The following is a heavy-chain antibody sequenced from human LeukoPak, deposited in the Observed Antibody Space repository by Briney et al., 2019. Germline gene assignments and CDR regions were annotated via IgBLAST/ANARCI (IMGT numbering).Heavy chain of an antibody. Sequence: PSETLSLTCTVSGGSISSYYWSWIRQPAGKGLEWIGRIYTSGSTNYNPSLKSRVTMSVDTSKNQFSLKLSSVTAADTAVYYYARDRNYYGSGIDGYYYYYMDVWGKGTTVTVSS. CDR2: IYTSGST. D-gene: IGHD3-10*01. V-gene: IGHV4-4*07. CDR3: ARDRNYYGSGIDGYYYYYMDV. CDR1: GGSISSYY. J-gene: IGHJ6*03.